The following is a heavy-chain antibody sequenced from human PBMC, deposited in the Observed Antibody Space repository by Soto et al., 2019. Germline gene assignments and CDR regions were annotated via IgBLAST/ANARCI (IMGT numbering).Heavy chain of an antibody. CDR2: IYSGGST. J-gene: IGHJ4*02. CDR3: AKEPSPQLIDY. CDR1: GFTVSSIY. V-gene: IGHV3-53*01. D-gene: IGHD2-2*01. Sequence: GGSLRLSCAASGFTVSSIYMSWVRQAPGKGLEWVSVIYSGGSTYYADSVKGRFTISRHNSKNTLYLQMNSLRAEDTAVYYCAKEPSPQLIDYWGQGTLVTVSS.